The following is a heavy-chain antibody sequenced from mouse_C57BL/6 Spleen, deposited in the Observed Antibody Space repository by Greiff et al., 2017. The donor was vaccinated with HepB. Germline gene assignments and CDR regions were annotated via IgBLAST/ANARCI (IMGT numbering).Heavy chain of an antibody. D-gene: IGHD3-2*02. Sequence: VQLVESGAELARPGASVKLSCKASGYTFTSYGISWVKQRTGQGLEWIGEIYPRSGNTYYNEKFKGKATLTADKSSSTAYMELRSLTSEDSAVYFCARSETAQGQAWFAYWGQGTLVTVSA. CDR1: GYTFTSYG. V-gene: IGHV1-81*01. CDR2: IYPRSGNT. J-gene: IGHJ3*01. CDR3: ARSETAQGQAWFAY.